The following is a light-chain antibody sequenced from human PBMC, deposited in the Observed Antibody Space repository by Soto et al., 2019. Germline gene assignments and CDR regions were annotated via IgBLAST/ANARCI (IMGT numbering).Light chain of an antibody. CDR2: EVS. J-gene: IGLJ1*01. V-gene: IGLV2-14*01. CDR3: SSYTSSSTLLYV. Sequence: LTQPASVSGSPGQSITISCTGTSGDVGGYNYVSWYQQHPGKAPKLMIYEVSNRPSGVSNRFSGSKSGNTASLTISGLQAEDEADYYCSSYTSSSTLLYVFGTGTRSPS. CDR1: SGDVGGYNY.